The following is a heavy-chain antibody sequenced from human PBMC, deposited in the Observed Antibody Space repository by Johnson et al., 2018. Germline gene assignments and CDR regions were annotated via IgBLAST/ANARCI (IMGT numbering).Heavy chain of an antibody. CDR3: AKVKVDRFHWDVFDI. Sequence: EVQLVESGGGLVQXGGSLRLSCAASGFTFSRQWMHWVRQAPGKGLVWVSRISADGRTTFYADSVKGRFTSSRDNAKNTLFLQMNSLRAEDTAVYYCAKVKVDRFHWDVFDIWGQGTMVTVSS. V-gene: IGHV3-74*02. CDR2: ISADGRTT. J-gene: IGHJ3*02. D-gene: IGHD3-9*01. CDR1: GFTFSRQW.